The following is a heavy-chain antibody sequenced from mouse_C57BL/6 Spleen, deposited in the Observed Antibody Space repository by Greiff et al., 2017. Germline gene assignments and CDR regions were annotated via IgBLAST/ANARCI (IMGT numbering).Heavy chain of an antibody. V-gene: IGHV1-53*01. J-gene: IGHJ1*03. CDR3: ARGRGYYGSSLYWYFDV. Sequence: QVQLQQSGTELVKPGASVKLSCKASGYTFTSYWMHWVKQRPGQGLEWIGNINPSNGGPNYNEKFKSKATLTVDKSSSTAYMQLSSLTSEDSAVYYCARGRGYYGSSLYWYFDVWGTGTTVTGSS. D-gene: IGHD1-1*01. CDR2: INPSNGGP. CDR1: GYTFTSYW.